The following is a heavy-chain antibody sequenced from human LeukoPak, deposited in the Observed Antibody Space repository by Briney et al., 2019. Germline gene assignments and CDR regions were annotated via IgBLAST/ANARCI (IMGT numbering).Heavy chain of an antibody. CDR2: IRYDATNT. J-gene: IGHJ4*02. D-gene: IGHD6-6*01. CDR3: ARGSTPYSTSSWFDY. CDR1: GFTFSSCV. Sequence: PGGSLRLSCAASGFTFSSCVMSWVRQAPGKGLEWVAFIRYDATNTKYSDSVKGRFTISRANSKNTLYLQMTSLTADDTAMYYCARGSTPYSTSSWFDYWGRGTLVTVSS. V-gene: IGHV3-30*02.